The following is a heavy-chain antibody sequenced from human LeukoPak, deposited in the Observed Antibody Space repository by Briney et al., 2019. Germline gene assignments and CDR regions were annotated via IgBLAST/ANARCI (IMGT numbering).Heavy chain of an antibody. CDR1: GGSISSSNW. CDR2: IYHSGST. J-gene: IGHJ6*03. V-gene: IGHV4-4*02. CDR3: ARVMGNTIFWTHYYYYMDV. D-gene: IGHD3-9*01. Sequence: SGTLSLTCAVSGGSISSSNWWSWVRQPPGKGLEWIGEIYHSGSTNYNPSLKSRVTISVDKSKNQFSLTLSSVTAADTAVYYCARVMGNTIFWTHYYYYMDVWGKGTTVTVSS.